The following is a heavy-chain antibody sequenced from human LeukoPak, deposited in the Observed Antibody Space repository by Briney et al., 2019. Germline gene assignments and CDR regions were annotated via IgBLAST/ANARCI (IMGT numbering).Heavy chain of an antibody. V-gene: IGHV1-8*01. Sequence: GASVKVSCKASGYTFTSYDINWVRQATGQGLEWMGWMNPNSGNTGYAQKFQGRVTMTRNTSISTAYMELSNLRSEDTAVYYCARGLSLYGGYHYYFDYWGQGTLVTVSS. CDR3: ARGLSLYGGYHYYFDY. CDR2: MNPNSGNT. J-gene: IGHJ4*02. CDR1: GYTFTSYD. D-gene: IGHD4-17*01.